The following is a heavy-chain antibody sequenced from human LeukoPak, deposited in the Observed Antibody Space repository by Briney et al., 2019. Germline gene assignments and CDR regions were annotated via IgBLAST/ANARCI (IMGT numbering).Heavy chain of an antibody. CDR1: GGSISSYY. Sequence: PSETLSLTCTVSGGSISSYYWSWIRQPPGKGLEWIGYIYYSGSTNYNPSLKSRVTISVDTSKNQFSLKLRSVTAADTAVYYCARVTHDYGDFTAFDIWGQGTMVTVSS. J-gene: IGHJ3*02. D-gene: IGHD4-17*01. CDR2: IYYSGST. V-gene: IGHV4-59*01. CDR3: ARVTHDYGDFTAFDI.